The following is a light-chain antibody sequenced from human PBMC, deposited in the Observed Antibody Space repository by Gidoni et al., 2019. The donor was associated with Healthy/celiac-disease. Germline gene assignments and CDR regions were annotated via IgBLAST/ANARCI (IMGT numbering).Light chain of an antibody. CDR3: QQDYNLPWT. Sequence: DIVMTQSPATLSLSPGERATLSCRASQSVSSSYLSWYQQKSGQAPRLLIYGASTRATGIPARFSGSGSGTDFTLTISSLQPEDFAVYYCQQDYNLPWTFXXXTKVEIK. CDR2: GAS. CDR1: QSVSSSY. V-gene: IGKV3D-7*01. J-gene: IGKJ1*01.